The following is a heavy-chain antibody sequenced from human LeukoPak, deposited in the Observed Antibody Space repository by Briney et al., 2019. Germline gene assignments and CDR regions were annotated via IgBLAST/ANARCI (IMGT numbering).Heavy chain of an antibody. D-gene: IGHD6-6*01. CDR2: MNPNSGNT. J-gene: IGHJ5*02. V-gene: IGHV1-8*01. CDR3: AKIGAAARRTPNPRWFDP. Sequence: ASVKVSCKASGYTFTSYDINWVRQATGQGLEWMGWMNPNSGNTGYAQKFQGRVSMTWSTSISTAYMELSSLKSEDTAVYYCAKIGAAARRTPNPRWFDPWGQGTLVTVSS. CDR1: GYTFTSYD.